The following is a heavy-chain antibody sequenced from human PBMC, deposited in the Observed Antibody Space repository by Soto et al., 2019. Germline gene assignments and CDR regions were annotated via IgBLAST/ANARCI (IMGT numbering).Heavy chain of an antibody. D-gene: IGHD3-3*01. CDR1: GYTFTGYY. CDR3: ARDKKRITIFGVVTHYGMDV. Sequence: ASVKVSCKASGYTFTGYYMHWVRQASGQGLEWMGWINPNSGGTNYAQKFQGRVTMTRDTSISTAYMELSRLRSDDTAVYYCARDKKRITIFGVVTHYGMDVWGQGTTVTVSS. CDR2: INPNSGGT. J-gene: IGHJ6*02. V-gene: IGHV1-2*02.